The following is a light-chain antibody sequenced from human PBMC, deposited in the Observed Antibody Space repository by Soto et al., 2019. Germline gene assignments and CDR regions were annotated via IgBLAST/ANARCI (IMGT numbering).Light chain of an antibody. CDR1: QSISSN. V-gene: IGKV3-15*01. CDR2: GAS. J-gene: IGKJ4*01. Sequence: EIGMTQSPATLSVSPGERATLSCRASQSISSNLAWYQQKPGQAPRLLIFGASNRATAIPARFSGSGSGTEFTLTISSLQSEDFAVYYCQQYNNWPPLTFGGGTEVEIK. CDR3: QQYNNWPPLT.